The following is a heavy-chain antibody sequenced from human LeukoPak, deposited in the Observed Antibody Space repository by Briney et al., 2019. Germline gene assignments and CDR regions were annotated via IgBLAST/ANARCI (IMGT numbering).Heavy chain of an antibody. J-gene: IGHJ6*03. Sequence: SETLSLTCTVSGGSISSYYWSWIRQPPGKGLEWIGYIYYSGSTNYNPSLKSRVTISVDTSKNKFSLKLSSVTAADTAVYYCAREGYYYDSSGYYYFERRQPGYYYYYMDVWGKGTTVTVSS. CDR1: GGSISSYY. V-gene: IGHV4-59*01. CDR3: AREGYYYDSSGYYYFERRQPGYYYYYMDV. D-gene: IGHD3-22*01. CDR2: IYYSGST.